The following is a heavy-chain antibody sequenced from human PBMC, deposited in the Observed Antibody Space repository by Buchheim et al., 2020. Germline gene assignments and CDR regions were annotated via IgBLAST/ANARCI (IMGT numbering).Heavy chain of an antibody. CDR1: GYTFTSYY. J-gene: IGHJ1*01. D-gene: IGHD2-15*01. CDR3: ARGRSRYCSGGSCFPEYFQH. CDR2: INPSGGST. Sequence: QVQLVQSGAEVKKPGASVKVSCKASGYTFTSYYMHWVRQAPGQGLEWMGIINPSGGSTSYAQKFQGRVTMTRDPSTSTVYMELSSLRSEDTAVYYCARGRSRYCSGGSCFPEYFQHWGQGTL. V-gene: IGHV1-46*01.